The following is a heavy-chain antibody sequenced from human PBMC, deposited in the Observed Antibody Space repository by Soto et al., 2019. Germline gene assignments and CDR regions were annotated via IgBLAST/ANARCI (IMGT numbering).Heavy chain of an antibody. CDR3: VRERQLVRDFYYGMDV. CDR1: GFTFNTYS. V-gene: IGHV3-21*01. Sequence: PGGSLRLSCAASGFTFNTYSVTWVRQAPGQGLEWVSSISNTGAHIYYADSVRGRFTISRDNAKNSLYLQMNSLTAEDTAVYYCVRERQLVRDFYYGMDVWGRGTKVTVSS. CDR2: ISNTGAHI. D-gene: IGHD6-6*01. J-gene: IGHJ6*02.